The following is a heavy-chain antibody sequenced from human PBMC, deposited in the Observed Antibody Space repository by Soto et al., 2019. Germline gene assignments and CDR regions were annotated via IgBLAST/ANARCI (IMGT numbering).Heavy chain of an antibody. J-gene: IGHJ5*02. D-gene: IGHD3-3*01. CDR3: AASIHDVLRPFDP. V-gene: IGHV1-69*02. CDR1: GDTFSSYT. Sequence: SVKVSCKASGDTFSSYTISWVRQAPGQGLEWMGRIIPILGIANYAQKFQGRVTITADKSTSTAYMELSSLRSEDTAVYYCAASIHDVLRPFDPWGQGTLVTVSS. CDR2: IIPILGIA.